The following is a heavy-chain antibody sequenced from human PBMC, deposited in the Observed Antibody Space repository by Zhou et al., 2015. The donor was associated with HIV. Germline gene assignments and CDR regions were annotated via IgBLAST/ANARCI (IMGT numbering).Heavy chain of an antibody. Sequence: QVQLVQSGAEVKKPGASVKVSCKASGYTFTSYYMHWVRQAPGQGLEWMGIINPSGGSTSYAQKFQGRVTMTRDTSTSTVYMELSSLRSEDTAVYYCARAYCSGGSCSHLDYWGQGTLGHRLL. CDR1: GYTFTSYY. CDR3: ARAYCSGGSCSHLDY. J-gene: IGHJ4*02. V-gene: IGHV1-46*01. CDR2: INPSGGST. D-gene: IGHD2-15*01.